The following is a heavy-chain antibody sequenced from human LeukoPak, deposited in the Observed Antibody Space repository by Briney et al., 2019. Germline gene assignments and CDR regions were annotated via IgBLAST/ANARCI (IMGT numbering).Heavy chain of an antibody. V-gene: IGHV1-2*04. CDR1: GYTFTGYY. CDR3: ARSMGALAAYSYGFNYYYYYGMDV. Sequence: GASVKVSCKASGYTFTGYYMHWVRQAPGQGLEWMGWINPNSGGTNYAQKFQGWVTMTRDTSISTAYMELSRLRSDDTAVYYCARSMGALAAYSYGFNYYYYYGMDVWGQGTTVTVSS. D-gene: IGHD5-18*01. J-gene: IGHJ6*02. CDR2: INPNSGGT.